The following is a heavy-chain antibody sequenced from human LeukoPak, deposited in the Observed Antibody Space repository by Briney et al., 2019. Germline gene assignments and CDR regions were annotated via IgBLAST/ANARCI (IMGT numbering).Heavy chain of an antibody. D-gene: IGHD1-26*01. V-gene: IGHV1-24*01. CDR2: FGPEDGET. CDR1: GYTLTELS. J-gene: IGHJ4*02. CDR3: ATPRIVGATDYFDY. Sequence: GASVKVSCKVSGYTLTELSMHWVRQAPGKGLEWMGGFGPEDGETIYAQKFQGRVTMTEDTSTDTAYMELSSLRSEDTAVYYCATPRIVGATDYFDYWGQGTLVTVSS.